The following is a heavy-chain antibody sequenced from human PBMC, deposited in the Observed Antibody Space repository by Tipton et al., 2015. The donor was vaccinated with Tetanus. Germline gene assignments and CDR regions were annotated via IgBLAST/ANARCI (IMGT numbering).Heavy chain of an antibody. CDR2: IYYSGST. D-gene: IGHD1-26*01. J-gene: IGHJ4*02. CDR1: GGSISSGGYY. CDR3: ARDQARGARGWNYFDY. Sequence: TLSLTCTVSGGSISSGGYYWSWIRQHPGKGLEWIGDIYYSGSTYYNPSLKSRVTISVDTSKNQFSLKLNSVTAADTAVYYFARDQARGARGWNYFDYWGQGTLVTVSS. V-gene: IGHV4-31*03.